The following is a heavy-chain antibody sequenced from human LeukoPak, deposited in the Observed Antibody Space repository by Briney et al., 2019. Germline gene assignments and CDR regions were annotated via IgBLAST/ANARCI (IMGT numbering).Heavy chain of an antibody. V-gene: IGHV3-23*01. CDR3: AKEPFYYYDSSGYLDY. J-gene: IGHJ4*02. D-gene: IGHD3-22*01. Sequence: GGSLRLSCAASGFTFSSYAMSWVRQAPGKGLEWVSAISGSGGSTYYADSVKGRFTISRDNSKNTLYLQMNSLRAEDTAVYYCAKEPFYYYDSSGYLDYWGQGTLVTVSS. CDR1: GFTFSSYA. CDR2: ISGSGGST.